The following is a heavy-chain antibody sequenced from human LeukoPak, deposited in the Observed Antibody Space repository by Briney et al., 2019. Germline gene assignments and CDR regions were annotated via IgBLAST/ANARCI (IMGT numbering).Heavy chain of an antibody. J-gene: IGHJ3*01. CDR2: ISSSGSTI. CDR1: GFTFSSYS. V-gene: IGHV3-48*01. D-gene: IGHD3-10*01. CDR3: ARGNSPGGAFDF. Sequence: PGGSLRLSCAASGFTFSSYSMSWVRQAPGKGLEWVSYISSSGSTIYYADSVRGRFTISRDNAKNSLYLQMNSLRAEDTAVYYCARGNSPGGAFDFWGQGTKVTVSS.